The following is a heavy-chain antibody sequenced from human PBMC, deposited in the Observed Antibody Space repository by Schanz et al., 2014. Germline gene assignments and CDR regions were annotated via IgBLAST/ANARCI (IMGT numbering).Heavy chain of an antibody. CDR3: AKDHPSSGWPAFDV. CDR1: GFTFSTYA. Sequence: EVQLLESGGALVQPGGSLRLSCSASGFTFSTYAMSWVRQAPGKGLVWVSGITRQGTTYYADFVKGRFSISRDLSSNTLYLQMNSLRADDSAIYYCAKDHPSSGWPAFDVWGQGTQVTVSS. D-gene: IGHD6-19*01. V-gene: IGHV3-23*01. J-gene: IGHJ4*02. CDR2: ITRQGTT.